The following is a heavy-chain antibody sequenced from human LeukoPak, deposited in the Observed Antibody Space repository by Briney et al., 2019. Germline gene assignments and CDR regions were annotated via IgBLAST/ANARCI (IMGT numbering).Heavy chain of an antibody. V-gene: IGHV3-7*03. J-gene: IGHJ4*02. CDR1: GFTFSSYW. D-gene: IGHD1-26*01. Sequence: PGGSLRLTCAASGFTFSSYWMSWVRQAPGKGLEWVANIKQDESEKYYVDSVKGRFTVSRDDAKSSLYLQMRSLRAEDSAVYYCARDEGAYSWGQGTLVTVSS. CDR2: IKQDESEK. CDR3: ARDEGAYS.